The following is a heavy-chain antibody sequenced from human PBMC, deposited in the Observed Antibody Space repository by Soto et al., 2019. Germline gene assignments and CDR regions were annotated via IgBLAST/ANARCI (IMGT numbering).Heavy chain of an antibody. CDR2: IYPGDSDT. D-gene: IGHD3-3*01. CDR1: GYNFAKYW. V-gene: IGHV5-51*01. CDR3: ARRNDFWTSSLTYYGMDV. Sequence: GESLKISWKRSGYNFAKYWIACVRHMRGKQIEWMGTIYPGDSDTRYSRCFQGQVSISADKSINTAYPQWSSLKGSDTARYYFARRNDFWTSSLTYYGMDVWGQGTTVTVSS. J-gene: IGHJ6*02.